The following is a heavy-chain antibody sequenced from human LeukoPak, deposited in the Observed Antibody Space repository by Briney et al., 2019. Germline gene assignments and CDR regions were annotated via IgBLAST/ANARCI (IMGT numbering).Heavy chain of an antibody. J-gene: IGHJ4*02. D-gene: IGHD2/OR15-2a*01. CDR1: GGSISSGSYS. CDR3: ARQSSPFYFVDY. Sequence: SETLSLTCAVSGGSISSGSYSWSWIRQPPGKGLEWIGYIYPRGSTYYNPSLKSRVSISVDTSKNQFSLRLNSVTAADTAVYFCARQSSPFYFVDYWGQGIPVTVSS. V-gene: IGHV4-30-2*01. CDR2: IYPRGST.